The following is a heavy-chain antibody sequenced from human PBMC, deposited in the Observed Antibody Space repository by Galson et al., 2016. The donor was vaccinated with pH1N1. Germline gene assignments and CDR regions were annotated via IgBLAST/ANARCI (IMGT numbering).Heavy chain of an antibody. CDR2: ICWNDEK. D-gene: IGHD3-3*01. CDR1: GFSLDTSGVG. CDR3: APRRSPYVDFCGGPNWFDS. V-gene: IGHV2-5*01. Sequence: PALVKPTQTLTLTCTVSGFSLDTSGVGVGWIRQPPGKALEWLRDICWNDEKRYSPSLRNSLTITKDASKNQVVLTMTNVDPVDTATYFCAPRRSPYVDFCGGPNWFDSWGQGTLVIDSS. J-gene: IGHJ5*01.